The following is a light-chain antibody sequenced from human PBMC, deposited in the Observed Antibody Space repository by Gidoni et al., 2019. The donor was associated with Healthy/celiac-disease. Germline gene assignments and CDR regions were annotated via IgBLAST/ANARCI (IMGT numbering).Light chain of an antibody. CDR1: KLGDKY. J-gene: IGLJ2*01. Sequence: SYELTQPPPVSVSPGQPASITCSGDKLGDKYACWYQQKPGQSPVLVIYQDSKRPSGNPERFSGSNSGNTATLTISGTQAMDEADYYCQAWDSSTVVFGGGTKLTVL. CDR2: QDS. V-gene: IGLV3-1*01. CDR3: QAWDSSTVV.